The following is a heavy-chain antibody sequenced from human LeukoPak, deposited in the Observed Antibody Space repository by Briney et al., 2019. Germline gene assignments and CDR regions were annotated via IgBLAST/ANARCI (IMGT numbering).Heavy chain of an antibody. V-gene: IGHV4-39*07. CDR3: ARVRFELNYYDSSGYYGYFDY. CDR1: GGSISSSSYY. Sequence: PSETLSLTCTVSGGSISSSSYYWGWIRQPPGKGLEWIGSIYYSGSTHYNPSLKSRVTISVDTSKNQFSLKLSSVTAADTAVYYCARVRFELNYYDSSGYYGYFDYWGQGTLVTVSS. D-gene: IGHD3-22*01. J-gene: IGHJ4*02. CDR2: IYYSGST.